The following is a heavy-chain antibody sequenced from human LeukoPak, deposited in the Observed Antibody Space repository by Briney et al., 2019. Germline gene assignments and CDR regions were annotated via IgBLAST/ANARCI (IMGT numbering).Heavy chain of an antibody. CDR2: ISSRSSYI. CDR1: GFTFSSYN. D-gene: IGHD3-3*01. CDR3: ASGVNYFDY. V-gene: IGHV3-21*01. Sequence: PGGSLRLSCAASGFTFSSYNMKWVHQAPGKGLEWVSSISSRSSYIFYADSVKGRFTISRDNAKKSLYLQMNSLRAEDTAVYYCASGVNYFDYWGQGTLVTVSS. J-gene: IGHJ4*02.